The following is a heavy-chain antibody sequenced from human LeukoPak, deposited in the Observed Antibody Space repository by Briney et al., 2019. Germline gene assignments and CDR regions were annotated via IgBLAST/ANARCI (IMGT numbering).Heavy chain of an antibody. CDR1: GDSISSSIYY. Sequence: PSGTLSLTCTVSGDSISSSIYYWAWIRQPPGKGQEWIGSIYYSGSTYYNPSLKSRVTISVDTSKNQFSLKLSSVTAADTAVYYCARTKGISSWLYYFDYWGQGTLVTVSS. V-gene: IGHV4-39*07. J-gene: IGHJ4*02. CDR2: IYYSGST. D-gene: IGHD6-13*01. CDR3: ARTKGISSWLYYFDY.